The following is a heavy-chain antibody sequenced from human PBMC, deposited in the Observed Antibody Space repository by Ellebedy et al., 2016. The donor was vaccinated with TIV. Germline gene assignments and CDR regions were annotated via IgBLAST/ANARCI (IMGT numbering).Heavy chain of an antibody. Sequence: PGGSLRLSCAASGFTFSSYGMHWVRQAPGKGLEWVTFIRYDGSIKYYGDSVKGRFTVSRDIPKNTLYLQMNSLRAEDTAVYYCAGRSTPTFKDHNYGMDVWGQGTLVAVSS. V-gene: IGHV3-30*02. D-gene: IGHD1-14*01. CDR1: GFTFSSYG. J-gene: IGHJ6*02. CDR2: IRYDGSIK. CDR3: AGRSTPTFKDHNYGMDV.